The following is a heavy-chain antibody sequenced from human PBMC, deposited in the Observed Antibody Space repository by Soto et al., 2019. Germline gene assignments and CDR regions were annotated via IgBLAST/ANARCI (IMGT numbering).Heavy chain of an antibody. D-gene: IGHD6-13*01. CDR2: INHSGST. J-gene: IGHJ4*02. CDR1: GGSFGVYY. CDR3: ARDSSWYGTYYFDY. Sequence: PLDTQSPTGAVYGGSFGVYYVILIRPPPGKGLEWIGEINHSGSTNYNPSLKSRVTISVDTSKNQFSLKLSSVTAADTAVYYCARDSSWYGTYYFDYWGQGTLVNVSS. V-gene: IGHV4-34*01.